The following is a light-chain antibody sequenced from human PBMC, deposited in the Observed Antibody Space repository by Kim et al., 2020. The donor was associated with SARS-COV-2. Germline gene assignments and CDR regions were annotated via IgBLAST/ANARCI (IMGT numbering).Light chain of an antibody. CDR2: GAS. CDR3: QQYRSSPYT. Sequence: EIVLTQPPGTLSLSPGERATLSCRASQSVSNNYLAWYQQRPGQAPRVLIYGASSRATGIPDRFSGSGSGTDFTLTISRLEPEDFAVYYCQQYRSSPYTFGQGTKLEI. V-gene: IGKV3-20*01. J-gene: IGKJ2*01. CDR1: QSVSNNY.